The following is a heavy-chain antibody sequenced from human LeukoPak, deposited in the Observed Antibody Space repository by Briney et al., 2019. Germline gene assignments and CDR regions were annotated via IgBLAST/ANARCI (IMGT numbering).Heavy chain of an antibody. V-gene: IGHV3-30*18. CDR3: AKDRRYYDFWSGPLDY. CDR1: GFTFSSYG. D-gene: IGHD3-3*01. Sequence: GGSLRLSCAASGFTFSSYGMHWVRQAPGKGLEWVAVISYDGSNKYYADSVKGRFTISRDNSKNTLYLQMNSLRAEDTAVYYCAKDRRYYDFWSGPLDYWGQGTLVTVSS. CDR2: ISYDGSNK. J-gene: IGHJ4*02.